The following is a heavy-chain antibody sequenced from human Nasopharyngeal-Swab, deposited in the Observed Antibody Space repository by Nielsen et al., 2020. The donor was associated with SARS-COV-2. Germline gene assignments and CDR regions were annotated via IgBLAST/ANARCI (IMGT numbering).Heavy chain of an antibody. V-gene: IGHV1-2*06. CDR3: ARDARYSSSWSYGY. CDR2: INPNSGGT. J-gene: IGHJ4*02. D-gene: IGHD6-13*01. Sequence: WVRQAPGQGLEWMGRINPNSGGTNYAQKFQGRVTMTRDTSIRTAYMELSRLRSDDTAVYYCARDARYSSSWSYGYWGQGTLVTVSS.